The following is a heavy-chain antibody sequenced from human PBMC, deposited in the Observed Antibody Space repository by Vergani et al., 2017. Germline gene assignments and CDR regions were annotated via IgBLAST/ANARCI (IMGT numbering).Heavy chain of an antibody. D-gene: IGHD3-9*01. CDR3: ARMRSMTGYSGGYFDY. V-gene: IGHV3-53*01. Sequence: EVQLVESGGGLIQPGGSLRLSCAASGFTVSSNYMSWVRQAPGKGLEWVSGIYSGGSTYYADSVKGRFTISRDNSKNTLYLQMNSLRAEDTAVYYCARMRSMTGYSGGYFDYWGQGTLVTVSS. CDR1: GFTVSSNY. J-gene: IGHJ4*02. CDR2: IYSGGST.